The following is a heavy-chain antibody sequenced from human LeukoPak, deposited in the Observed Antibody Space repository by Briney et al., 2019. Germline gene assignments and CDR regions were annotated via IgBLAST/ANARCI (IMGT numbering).Heavy chain of an antibody. CDR3: ARRYYYDSSGYYNYYYMYV. CDR2: IYYSGST. CDR1: GCTISSYY. D-gene: IGHD3-22*01. J-gene: IGHJ6*03. V-gene: IGHV4-59*12. Sequence: SETLSLTCTVSGCTISSYYWSWIRQPPGKGLEWIGYIYYSGSTNYNPSLKSRVTISVDTSKNQFALKLSSGSAADTAAYYCARRYYYDSSGYYNYYYMYVWGKGTTVTVSS.